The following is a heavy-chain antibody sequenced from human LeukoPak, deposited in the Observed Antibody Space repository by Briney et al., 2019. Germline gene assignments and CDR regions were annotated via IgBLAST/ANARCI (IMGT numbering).Heavy chain of an antibody. Sequence: ASVKVSCKASGYTFTSYDISWVRQAPGQGLEWMGWISGYNGNTNYAQKFQGRVTMTRDTSINTAFMELSRLRSDDTAVYYCARDRHWNQGNFDYWGQGTLVTVSS. D-gene: IGHD1-1*01. V-gene: IGHV1-18*01. CDR1: GYTFTSYD. CDR3: ARDRHWNQGNFDY. J-gene: IGHJ4*02. CDR2: ISGYNGNT.